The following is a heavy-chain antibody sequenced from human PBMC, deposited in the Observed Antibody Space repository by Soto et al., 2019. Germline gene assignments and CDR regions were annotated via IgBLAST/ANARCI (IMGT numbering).Heavy chain of an antibody. CDR3: ARKGCSSTSCYNGLGYYGMDV. Sequence: SETLSLTCTVSGGSISSYYWSWIRQPPGKGLEWIGYIYYSGSTNYNTSLKSRVTISVDTTKNQFSLKLSSVTAADTAVYYCARKGCSSTSCYNGLGYYGMDVWGQGTTVTVSS. CDR1: GGSISSYY. J-gene: IGHJ6*02. D-gene: IGHD2-2*02. CDR2: IYYSGST. V-gene: IGHV4-59*01.